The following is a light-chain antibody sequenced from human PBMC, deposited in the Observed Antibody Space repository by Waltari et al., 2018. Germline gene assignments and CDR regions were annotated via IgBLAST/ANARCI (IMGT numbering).Light chain of an antibody. V-gene: IGKV1-5*01. Sequence: DIQMTQSPSTLSASVGDRVTITCRASQSISSWLAWYPQKPGKAPKLLIYDASSLESGVPSRFSGSGSGTEFTLTISSLQPDDFATYYCLQDYNYPWTFGQGTKVEIK. J-gene: IGKJ1*01. CDR3: LQDYNYPWT. CDR2: DAS. CDR1: QSISSW.